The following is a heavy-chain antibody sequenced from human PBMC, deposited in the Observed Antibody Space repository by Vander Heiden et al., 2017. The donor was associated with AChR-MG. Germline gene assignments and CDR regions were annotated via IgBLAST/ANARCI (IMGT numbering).Heavy chain of an antibody. CDR1: GRSISSSSYY. CDR3: ARLMVGNTVN. Sequence: QLQLQESGPGLVKPSETLSLTCTVSGRSISSSSYYWGWIRQPPGKGREWIGSIYYSGSTDYNPSRKSRVTISVDTSKNQFSLKLRSVTAADTAVYYFARLMVGNTVNWVQGTLVTVSS. V-gene: IGHV4-39*01. J-gene: IGHJ4*02. CDR2: IYYSGST. D-gene: IGHD2-15*01.